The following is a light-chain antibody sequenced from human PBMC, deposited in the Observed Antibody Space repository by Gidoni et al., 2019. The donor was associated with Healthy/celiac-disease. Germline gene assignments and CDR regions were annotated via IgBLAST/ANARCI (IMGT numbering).Light chain of an antibody. J-gene: IGKJ1*01. CDR2: GAS. CDR3: QQYCSSAWT. Sequence: EIALTQSPGTLSLSPGERATLSCRASQSVSSSYLAWYQQKPGQAPRLLIYGASSRATGIPDRFSGSGSGTDFTLTISRLEPEDFAVYYCQQYCSSAWTFVQGTKVEIK. V-gene: IGKV3-20*01. CDR1: QSVSSSY.